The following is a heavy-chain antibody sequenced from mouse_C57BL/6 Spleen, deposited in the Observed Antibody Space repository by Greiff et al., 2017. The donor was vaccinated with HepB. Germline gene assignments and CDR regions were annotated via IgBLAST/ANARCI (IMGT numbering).Heavy chain of an antibody. J-gene: IGHJ4*01. CDR1: GYTFTDYY. Sequence: VQLQQSGPELVKPGASVKISCKASGYTFTDYYMNWVKQSHGKSLEWIGDINPNNGGTSYNQKFKGKATLTVDKSSSTAYMELRSLTSEDSAVYYCARLGCYDPYAMDYWGQGTSVTVSS. CDR3: ARLGCYDPYAMDY. D-gene: IGHD2-12*01. CDR2: INPNNGGT. V-gene: IGHV1-26*01.